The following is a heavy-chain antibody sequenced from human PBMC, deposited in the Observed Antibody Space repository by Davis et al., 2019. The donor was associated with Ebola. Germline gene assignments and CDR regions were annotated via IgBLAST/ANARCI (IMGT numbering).Heavy chain of an antibody. J-gene: IGHJ4*02. CDR3: AAEGRSSRPGY. CDR1: GFTFSSYW. D-gene: IGHD3-10*01. Sequence: GESLKISCAASGFTFSSYWMHWVRQVPGKGLVWVSRIHTDGSSTSYADSVKGRFTISRDNAKNTLYLQMNSLRAEDTAIYYCAAEGRSSRPGYWGQGTLVTVSS. CDR2: IHTDGSST. V-gene: IGHV3-74*01.